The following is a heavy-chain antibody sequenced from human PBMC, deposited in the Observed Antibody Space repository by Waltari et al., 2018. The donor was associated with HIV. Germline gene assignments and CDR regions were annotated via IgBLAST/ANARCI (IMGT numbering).Heavy chain of an antibody. CDR3: ARRGYYYDSSGYSDAFDI. D-gene: IGHD3-22*01. CDR1: GYSFTSYW. V-gene: IGHV5-51*03. CDR2: ICPGDPDT. Sequence: EVQLVQSGAEVKKPGESLKISCKGSGYSFTSYWIGWVRQMPGKGLEGMGVICPGDPDTRSSPSFQGQVTISADKSISTAYLQWSSLKASDTAMYYCARRGYYYDSSGYSDAFDIWGQGTMVTVSS. J-gene: IGHJ3*02.